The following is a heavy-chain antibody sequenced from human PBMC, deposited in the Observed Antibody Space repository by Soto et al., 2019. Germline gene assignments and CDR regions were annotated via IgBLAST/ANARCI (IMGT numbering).Heavy chain of an antibody. CDR2: VHSRGIT. CDR1: GGSVSNDNFY. J-gene: IGHJ5*02. D-gene: IGHD3-10*01. V-gene: IGHV4-61*01. Sequence: PSETLSLTCTVSGGSVSNDNFYWSWIRQPPGKGVECIGYVHSRGITNYNPSLKRRVTISVDTSRNQFSLRLSSVTAADTAVYYCARGLTMGQLPSHFDHWGQGTLVTVSS. CDR3: ARGLTMGQLPSHFDH.